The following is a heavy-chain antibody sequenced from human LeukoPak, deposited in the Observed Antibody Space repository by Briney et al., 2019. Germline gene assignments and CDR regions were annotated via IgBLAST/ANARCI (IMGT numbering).Heavy chain of an antibody. D-gene: IGHD3-22*01. J-gene: IGHJ4*02. CDR2: ISAYNGNT. CDR1: GYTFTSYG. Sequence: ASVKVSCKASGYTFTSYGISWVRQAPGQGLEWMGWISAYNGNTNYAQKLQGRVTMTTDTSTSTAYMEPRSLRSDDTAVYYCARGRYYYDSSGYWIPEDFDYWGQGTLVTVSS. CDR3: ARGRYYYDSSGYWIPEDFDY. V-gene: IGHV1-18*01.